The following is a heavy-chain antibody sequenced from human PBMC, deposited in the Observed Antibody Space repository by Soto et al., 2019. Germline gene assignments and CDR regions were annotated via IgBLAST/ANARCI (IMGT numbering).Heavy chain of an antibody. CDR1: GFTFSSYS. V-gene: IGHV3-21*01. D-gene: IGHD2-2*01. J-gene: IGHJ4*02. Sequence: EVQLVESGGGLVKPGGSLRLSCAASGFTFSSYSMNWVRQAPGKGLEWVSSISSSSSYIYYADSVKGRFTISRDNAKNSLYLQMNSLRAEDTAVYYCARERYLEVVDDYWGQGTLVTVSS. CDR3: ARERYLEVVDDY. CDR2: ISSSSSYI.